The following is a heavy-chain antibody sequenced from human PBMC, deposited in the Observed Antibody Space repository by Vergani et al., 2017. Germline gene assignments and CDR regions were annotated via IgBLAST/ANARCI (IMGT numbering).Heavy chain of an antibody. J-gene: IGHJ4*02. CDR1: GFTFSSYG. CDR2: ISYDGSNK. CDR3: AKEKTKEGRYLSPFDY. D-gene: IGHD1-1*01. Sequence: QVQLVESGGGVVQPGRSPRLSCAASGFTFSSYGMHWVRQAPGKGLEWVAVISYDGSNKYYADSVKGRFTISRDNSKNTLYLQMNSLRAEDTAVYYCAKEKTKEGRYLSPFDYWGQGTLVTVSS. V-gene: IGHV3-30*18.